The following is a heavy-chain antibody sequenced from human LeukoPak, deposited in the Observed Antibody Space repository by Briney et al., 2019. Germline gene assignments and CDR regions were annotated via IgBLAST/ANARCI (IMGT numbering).Heavy chain of an antibody. D-gene: IGHD3-16*01. CDR2: PRGNGDT. CDR1: GFIFSSYA. V-gene: IGHV3-23*01. CDR3: SKASWVSSADAVL. Sequence: PGESRRLSSAAAGFIFSSYAVSWVREAQARGLEWVSTPRGNGDTFYADSVKGRFTLSRDESRNTVYLQLNNLRVEDTAVYYCSKASWVSSADAVLWGQGTVVTVSS. J-gene: IGHJ4*02.